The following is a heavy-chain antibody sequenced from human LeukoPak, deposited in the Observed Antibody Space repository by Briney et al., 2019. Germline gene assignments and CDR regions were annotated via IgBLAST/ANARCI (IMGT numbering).Heavy chain of an antibody. Sequence: PGGSLRLSCAASGFTFSSYAMSWVRQAPGKGLEWVSSVTGNGDNTFHADSVKGRFTISRDNSKNTLYLQMNSLRAEDTAMFYCARARGDSSPASRYFDYWGQGALVTVSS. CDR2: VTGNGDNT. CDR3: ARARGDSSPASRYFDY. V-gene: IGHV3-23*01. J-gene: IGHJ4*02. D-gene: IGHD5-18*01. CDR1: GFTFSSYA.